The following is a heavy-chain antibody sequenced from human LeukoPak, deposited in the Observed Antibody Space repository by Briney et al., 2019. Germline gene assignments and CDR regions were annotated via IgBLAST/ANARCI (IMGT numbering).Heavy chain of an antibody. D-gene: IGHD3-10*01. V-gene: IGHV4-59*12. Sequence: SETLSLTCTVSGGSISSYYWSWIRQPPGKGLEWIGYIYYSGSTNYNPSLKSRVTISVDTSKNQFSLKLSSVTAADTAVYYCARRTYGSGSYSRYWGQGTLVTVSS. CDR3: ARRTYGSGSYSRY. J-gene: IGHJ4*02. CDR1: GGSISSYY. CDR2: IYYSGST.